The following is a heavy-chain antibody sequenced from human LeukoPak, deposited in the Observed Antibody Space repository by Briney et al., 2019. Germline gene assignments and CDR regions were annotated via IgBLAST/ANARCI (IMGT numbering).Heavy chain of an antibody. Sequence: GGSLRLSCAASGFTFSDHYMDWVRQAPGKGLEWVGRIRNKANSYTTEYAASVKGRFTISRVDSKNSLYLQMNSPKTEDTAVYYCAGGTYGDNAMGDFWGQGTLVTVSS. CDR2: IRNKANSYTT. V-gene: IGHV3-72*01. CDR1: GFTFSDHY. CDR3: AGGTYGDNAMGDF. J-gene: IGHJ4*02. D-gene: IGHD4-17*01.